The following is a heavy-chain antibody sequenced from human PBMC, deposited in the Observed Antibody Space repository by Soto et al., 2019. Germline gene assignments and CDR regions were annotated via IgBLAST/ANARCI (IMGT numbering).Heavy chain of an antibody. CDR1: GYNFGSYW. J-gene: IGHJ6*02. D-gene: IGHD3-22*01. CDR2: IYPSDSDT. V-gene: IGHV5-51*01. Sequence: GESLKISCQGSGYNFGSYWIGWVRLVPGKGLEWMGIIYPSDSDTRYSPAFQGQVTISADKSISTAYLQWSSLKASDTAVYYCARHTYYYDSSGSSPPRPLPYGMDVWGQGTTVTVSS. CDR3: ARHTYYYDSSGSSPPRPLPYGMDV.